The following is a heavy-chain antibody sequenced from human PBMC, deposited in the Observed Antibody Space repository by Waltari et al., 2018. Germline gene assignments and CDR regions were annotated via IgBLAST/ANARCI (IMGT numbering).Heavy chain of an antibody. Sequence: QVQLQESGPGLVKPSEALSLTCAVSGYSISSGYYWGWIRQPPGKGLGWIGSIYHSGSTYYNPSLKSRVTISVDTSKNQFSLKLSSVTAADTAVYYCARDGGARITMVRGVIKGNWFDPWGQGTLVTVSS. D-gene: IGHD3-10*01. V-gene: IGHV4-38-2*02. CDR1: GYSISSGYY. CDR3: ARDGGARITMVRGVIKGNWFDP. CDR2: IYHSGST. J-gene: IGHJ5*02.